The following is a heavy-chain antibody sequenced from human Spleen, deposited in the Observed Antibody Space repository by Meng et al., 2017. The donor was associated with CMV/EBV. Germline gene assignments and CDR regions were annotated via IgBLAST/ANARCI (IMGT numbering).Heavy chain of an antibody. D-gene: IGHD3-3*01. CDR1: GFTFSVYS. Sequence: GESLKISCAASGFTFSVYSMNWVRQAPGKGLEWVSSISSSSSFIYYADSLKGRITISRDNAKNSLYLQMNSLRAEDTAVYYCARSHYDFWSGYPFFDYWGQGTLVTVSS. J-gene: IGHJ4*02. V-gene: IGHV3-21*01. CDR2: ISSSSSFI. CDR3: ARSHYDFWSGYPFFDY.